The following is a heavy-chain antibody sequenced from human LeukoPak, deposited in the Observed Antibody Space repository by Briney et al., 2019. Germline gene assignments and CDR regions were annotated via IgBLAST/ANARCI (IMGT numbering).Heavy chain of an antibody. CDR1: GGSISSGDYY. V-gene: IGHV4-30-4*01. D-gene: IGHD6-19*01. CDR2: IYYSGST. CDR3: ARVLGAGTFDY. Sequence: PSETLSLTCTVFGGSISSGDYYWSWIRQPPGKGLEWIGYIYYSGSTYYNPSLKSRVTISVDTSKNQFSLKLSSVTAADTAVYYCARVLGAGTFDYWGQGTLVTVSS. J-gene: IGHJ4*02.